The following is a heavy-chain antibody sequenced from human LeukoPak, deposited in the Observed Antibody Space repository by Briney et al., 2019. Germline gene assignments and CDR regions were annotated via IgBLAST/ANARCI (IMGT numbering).Heavy chain of an antibody. CDR1: GFTFSSYG. D-gene: IGHD2-15*01. V-gene: IGHV3-30*18. J-gene: IGHJ6*02. CDR2: ISYDGSNK. Sequence: GRSLRLFCAASGFTFSSYGMHWVRQAPGKGLEWVADISYDGSNKYYADSVKGRFTISRDNSKNTLYLQMNSLRAEDKAVYYCAKVRGVVAATHYYYYGMDVWGQGTTVTVSS. CDR3: AKVRGVVAATHYYYYGMDV.